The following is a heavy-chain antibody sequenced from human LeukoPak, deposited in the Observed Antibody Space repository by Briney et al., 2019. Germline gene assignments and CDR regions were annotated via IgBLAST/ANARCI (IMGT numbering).Heavy chain of an antibody. CDR2: ISYDGSNK. CDR3: AKLAYYYDSSGSAFQH. CDR1: GFTFSSYG. V-gene: IGHV3-30*18. J-gene: IGHJ1*01. Sequence: PGRSLRLSCAASGFTFSSYGMHWVRQAPGKGLEWVAVISYDGSNKYYADSVKGRFTISRDNSKNTLYLQMNSLRAEDTAVYYCAKLAYYYDSSGSAFQHWGQGTLVTVSS. D-gene: IGHD3-22*01.